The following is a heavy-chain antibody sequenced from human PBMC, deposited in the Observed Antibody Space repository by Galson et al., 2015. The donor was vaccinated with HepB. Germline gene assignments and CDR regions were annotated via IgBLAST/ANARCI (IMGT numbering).Heavy chain of an antibody. CDR2: ISRSSGTI. Sequence: SLRLSCAVSGFIFSSYGMNWARQAPGKGLEWVAYISRSSGTIYYADSVKGRFTISRVNGKNSLFLQMNSLRDEDTAMYYCARITGTTPGDIDYWGQGTLVTVSS. CDR3: ARITGTTPGDIDY. D-gene: IGHD1-7*01. CDR1: GFIFSSYG. J-gene: IGHJ4*02. V-gene: IGHV3-48*02.